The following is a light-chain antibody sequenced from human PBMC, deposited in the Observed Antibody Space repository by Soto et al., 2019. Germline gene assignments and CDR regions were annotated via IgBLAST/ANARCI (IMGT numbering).Light chain of an antibody. V-gene: IGKV3-11*01. J-gene: IGKJ5*01. CDR1: RRISRS. CDR2: DAS. Sequence: DIVLTQSPATLSLSPGNRVTLSCRANRRISRSLAWYQQRPGQPPRILTYDASFRATGIPERFSGSGSGTDFTLSISSLVPEDFAVYYCQLSQQRSSWPPIAFGQGTRLEIK. CDR3: QLSQQRSSWPPIA.